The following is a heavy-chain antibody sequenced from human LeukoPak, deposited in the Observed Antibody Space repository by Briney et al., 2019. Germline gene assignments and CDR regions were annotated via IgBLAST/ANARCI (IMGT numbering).Heavy chain of an antibody. CDR2: IGSNEDST. Sequence: GSLRLSCAASGFTFSNYAMHWVRQAPGKGLEYVSAIGSNEDSTYYANSVKGRFTTSRDNSKNTVYLQMGSLRAEDMAVYYCVGYCDSATCYSGNYWGQGTLVTVSS. CDR1: GFTFSNYA. CDR3: VGYCDSATCYSGNY. V-gene: IGHV3-64*01. J-gene: IGHJ4*02. D-gene: IGHD2-2*01.